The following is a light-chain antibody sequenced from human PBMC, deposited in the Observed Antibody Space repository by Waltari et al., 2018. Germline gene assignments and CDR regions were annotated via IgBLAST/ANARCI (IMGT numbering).Light chain of an antibody. V-gene: IGLV2-14*03. CDR3: SSYISSSTLEV. CDR1: SSDVGGYNY. CDR2: DVS. J-gene: IGLJ3*02. Sequence: QSALTQPASVSGSPGQSITISCPGTSSDVGGYNYVSWYQQHPGKAPKLMIFDVSNRPSGVSNRFSGSKSGNMASLTISGLQAEDEADYYCSSYISSSTLEVFGGGTRLTVL.